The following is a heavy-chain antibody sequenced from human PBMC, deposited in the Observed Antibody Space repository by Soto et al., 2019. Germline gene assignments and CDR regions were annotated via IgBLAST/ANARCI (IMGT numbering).Heavy chain of an antibody. V-gene: IGHV3-33*06. J-gene: IGHJ1*01. D-gene: IGHD6-13*01. CDR1: GFTFSSYG. CDR2: IWYDGSNK. Sequence: QVQLVESGGGVVQPGRSLRLSCAASGFTFSSYGMHWVRQAPGKGLEWVAVIWYDGSNKYYADSVKGRFTISRDNSKNTLYLQLNSLRAEDTAVYYCAHEQQLVFQHWGQGTLVTVSS. CDR3: AHEQQLVFQH.